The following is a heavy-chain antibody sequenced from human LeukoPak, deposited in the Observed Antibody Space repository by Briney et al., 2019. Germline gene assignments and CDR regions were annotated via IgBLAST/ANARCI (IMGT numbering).Heavy chain of an antibody. J-gene: IGHJ4*02. D-gene: IGHD5-24*01. V-gene: IGHV1-18*01. Sequence: ASVTVSCKASGYSFTRYDISWVRQAPGQGLEWMGWISTYSGNTNYAQRLHGRVTMTTDTSTTTAYMEQRNLRSDDTAVYYCARDAYNSRYFDYWGQGTLVTVTS. CDR2: ISTYSGNT. CDR1: GYSFTRYD. CDR3: ARDAYNSRYFDY.